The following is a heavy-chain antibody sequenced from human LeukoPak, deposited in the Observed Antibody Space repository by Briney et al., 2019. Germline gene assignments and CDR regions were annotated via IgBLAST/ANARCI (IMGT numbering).Heavy chain of an antibody. CDR2: ISAYNGNT. Sequence: ASVRVSCKASGYTFTSYGISWVRQAPGQGLEWMGWISAYNGNTNYAQKLQGRVTMTTDTSTSTAYMELRSLRSDDTAVYYCARDYYQLLRSRAYYYYYGMDVWGQGTTVTVSS. V-gene: IGHV1-18*01. CDR1: GYTFTSYG. CDR3: ARDYYQLLRSRAYYYYYGMDV. D-gene: IGHD2-2*01. J-gene: IGHJ6*02.